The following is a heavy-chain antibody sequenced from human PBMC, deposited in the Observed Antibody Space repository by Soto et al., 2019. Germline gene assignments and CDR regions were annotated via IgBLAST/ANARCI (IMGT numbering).Heavy chain of an antibody. CDR1: GYTFTSYA. J-gene: IGHJ4*02. CDR2: INAGNGNT. Sequence: GASVKVSCKASGYTFTSYAMHWVRQAPGQRLEWMGWINAGNGNTKYSQKFQGRVTITRDTSASTAYMELSSLRSEDTAVYYCARDYDILTGTTGGVYFDYWRQGTLVTVSS. V-gene: IGHV1-3*01. CDR3: ARDYDILTGTTGGVYFDY. D-gene: IGHD3-9*01.